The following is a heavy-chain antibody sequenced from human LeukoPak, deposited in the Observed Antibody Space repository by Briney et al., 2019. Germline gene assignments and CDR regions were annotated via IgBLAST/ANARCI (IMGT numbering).Heavy chain of an antibody. Sequence: ASVKLSCKASGYTFTGYYMHWVRQAPGQGLEWMGLINPNSGGTNYAQKFQGRVTMTRDTSISTPYMELSRLRSDDTAVYYCARAGGWSNSNWFDPWGQGTLVTVSS. D-gene: IGHD1-26*01. J-gene: IGHJ5*02. CDR1: GYTFTGYY. V-gene: IGHV1-2*02. CDR3: ARAGGWSNSNWFDP. CDR2: INPNSGGT.